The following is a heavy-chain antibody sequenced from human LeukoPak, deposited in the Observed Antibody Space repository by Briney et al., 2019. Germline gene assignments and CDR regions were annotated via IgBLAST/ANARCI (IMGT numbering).Heavy chain of an antibody. CDR3: ASYSGSPGHAFDI. CDR1: GGSISSSSYY. Sequence: SETLSLTCTVSGGSISSSSYYWGWIRQPPGKGLEWIGSIYYSGSTNYDPSLKSRVTISVDTSKNQFSLKLSSVTAADTAVYFCASYSGSPGHAFDIWGQGTMVTVSS. D-gene: IGHD1-26*01. V-gene: IGHV4-39*07. CDR2: IYYSGST. J-gene: IGHJ3*02.